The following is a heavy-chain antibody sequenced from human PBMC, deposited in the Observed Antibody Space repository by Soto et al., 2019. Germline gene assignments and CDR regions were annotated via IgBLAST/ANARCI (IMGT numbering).Heavy chain of an antibody. Sequence: EVQLLESGGGLVQPGGSLRLSCAASGFTFSNYAMSWVRQAPGNGLEWVSSISGSGGTTYYADSVRGRFTVSRDNSKSTLYLQMSSLRADDTAVYYCAKDQYSGSPGKPDYWGQVTLVTVSS. CDR3: AKDQYSGSPGKPDY. CDR1: GFTFSNYA. CDR2: ISGSGGTT. V-gene: IGHV3-23*01. D-gene: IGHD1-26*01. J-gene: IGHJ4*02.